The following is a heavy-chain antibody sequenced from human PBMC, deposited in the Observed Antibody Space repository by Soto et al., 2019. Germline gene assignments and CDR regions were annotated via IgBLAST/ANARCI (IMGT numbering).Heavy chain of an antibody. Sequence: SETLSLTCTVSGGSISSYYWSWIRQPPGKGLEWIGYIYYSGSTNYNPYLKSRVTISVDTSKNQFSLKLSSVTAADTAVYYCARQMDAGDFDYWGQGTLVTVSS. J-gene: IGHJ4*02. CDR3: ARQMDAGDFDY. D-gene: IGHD2-8*01. V-gene: IGHV4-59*08. CDR1: GGSISSYY. CDR2: IYYSGST.